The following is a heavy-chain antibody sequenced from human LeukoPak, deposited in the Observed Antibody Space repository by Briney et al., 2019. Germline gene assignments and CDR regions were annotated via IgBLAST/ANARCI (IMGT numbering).Heavy chain of an antibody. J-gene: IGHJ5*02. CDR3: ARDNSVRDEAWWFNP. CDR1: GYTFNTYG. Sequence: GASVKVSCKASGYTFNTYGITWVRQAPGQGLESMGWISGYNGKTKYAQKLQDRVTMTTDTSTTTAYMELRSLRSDDTAVCYCARDNSVRDEAWWFNPWGQGTLVTVSS. V-gene: IGHV1-18*01. D-gene: IGHD5-24*01. CDR2: ISGYNGKT.